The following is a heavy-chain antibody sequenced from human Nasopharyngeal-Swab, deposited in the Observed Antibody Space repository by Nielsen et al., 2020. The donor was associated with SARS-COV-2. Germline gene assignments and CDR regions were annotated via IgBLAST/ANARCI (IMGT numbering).Heavy chain of an antibody. D-gene: IGHD3-3*01. CDR3: ARDFQRFLEWLPNYYYYGMDV. CDR2: IIPIFGTA. Sequence: WVRQAPGQGLEWMGGIIPIFGTANYAQKFQGRVTITADESTSTAYMELRSLRSDDTAVYYCARDFQRFLEWLPNYYYYGMDVWGQGTTVTVSS. J-gene: IGHJ6*02. V-gene: IGHV1-69*01.